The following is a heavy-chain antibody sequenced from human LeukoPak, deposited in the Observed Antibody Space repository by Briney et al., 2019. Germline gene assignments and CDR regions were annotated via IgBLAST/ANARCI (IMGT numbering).Heavy chain of an antibody. V-gene: IGHV5-51*01. CDR3: VRAYCGGGWCSFDY. Sequence: KPGESLKISCKGSGYDYITYWIGWVRQMPGKGLEWMGFIYPGDSDTRYSPSFQGQVTISADRSITTTYLQWTSLKASDTAIYYCVRAYCGGGWCSFDYLGQGTLVTVSS. J-gene: IGHJ4*02. D-gene: IGHD2-21*01. CDR2: IYPGDSDT. CDR1: GYDYITYW.